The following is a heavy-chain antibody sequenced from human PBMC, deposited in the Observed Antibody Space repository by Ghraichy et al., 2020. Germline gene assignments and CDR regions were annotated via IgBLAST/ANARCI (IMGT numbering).Heavy chain of an antibody. CDR1: GFTFSSYW. CDR3: ATGYDFGVGTWFDP. D-gene: IGHD3-3*01. V-gene: IGHV3-74*01. Sequence: GESLNISCAASGFTFSSYWMHWVRQAPGKGLVWVSRINSYGSSTSYADSVKGRFTISRDNAKNTLYLQMNSLRAEDTAVYYCATGYDFGVGTWFDPWGQGTLVTVSS. J-gene: IGHJ5*02. CDR2: INSYGSST.